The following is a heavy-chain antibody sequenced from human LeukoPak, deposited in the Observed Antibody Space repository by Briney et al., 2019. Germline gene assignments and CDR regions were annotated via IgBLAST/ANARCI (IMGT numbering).Heavy chain of an antibody. CDR3: AKSSLEWLVAPDFAY. Sequence: GGSLRLSCAASGFTFSSYAMSWVRQAPGKGLEWVSAISGSGGSTYYADSVKGRFTISRDNSKNTLYLQMNSLRAEDTAVYYCAKSSLEWLVAPDFAYWGQGTLVTVSS. D-gene: IGHD6-19*01. J-gene: IGHJ4*02. CDR1: GFTFSSYA. V-gene: IGHV3-23*01. CDR2: ISGSGGST.